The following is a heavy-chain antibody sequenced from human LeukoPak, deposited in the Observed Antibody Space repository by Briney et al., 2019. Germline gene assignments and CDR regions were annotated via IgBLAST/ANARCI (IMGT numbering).Heavy chain of an antibody. CDR2: IKQDGSEK. J-gene: IGHJ4*02. CDR3: ARDPDSMVRGVIIVPDYFDY. Sequence: GGSLRLSCAASGFTFSSYWMSWVRQAPGKGLEWVANIKQDGSEKYYVDSVKGRFTISRDNAKNSLYLQMNSLRAEDTAVYYCARDPDSMVRGVIIVPDYFDYWGQGTLVTVSS. CDR1: GFTFSSYW. D-gene: IGHD3-10*01. V-gene: IGHV3-7*01.